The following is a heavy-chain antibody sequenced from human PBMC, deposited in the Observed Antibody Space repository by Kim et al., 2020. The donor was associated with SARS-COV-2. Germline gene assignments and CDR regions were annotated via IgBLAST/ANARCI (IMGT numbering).Heavy chain of an antibody. D-gene: IGHD1-26*01. CDR1: GVSISSYY. J-gene: IGHJ4*02. CDR3: AGTARGANFDY. CDR2: IYYTGSA. Sequence: SETLSLTCSVSGVSISSYYWSWIRQPPGKGLEWIGYIYYTGSANYNPSLRSRVTISVDTSKNQFSLKLSSVTAADTAVYYCAGTARGANFDYWGRGALGT. V-gene: IGHV4-59*08.